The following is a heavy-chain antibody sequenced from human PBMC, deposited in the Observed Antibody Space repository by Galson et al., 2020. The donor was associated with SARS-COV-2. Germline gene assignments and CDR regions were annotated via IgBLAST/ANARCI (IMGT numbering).Heavy chain of an antibody. Sequence: QLGESLKISCAASGFTFSSYGMHWVRQAPGKGLEWVAVISYDGSNKYYADSVKGRFTISRDNSKNTLYLQMNSLRAEDTAVYYCARSEWQWTYFDYWGQGTLVTVSS. D-gene: IGHD6-19*01. V-gene: IGHV3-30*03. CDR2: ISYDGSNK. J-gene: IGHJ4*02. CDR3: ARSEWQWTYFDY. CDR1: GFTFSSYG.